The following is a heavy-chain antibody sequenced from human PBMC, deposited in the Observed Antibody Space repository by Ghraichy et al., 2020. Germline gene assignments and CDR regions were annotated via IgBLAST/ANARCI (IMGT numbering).Heavy chain of an antibody. CDR3: ARPSDGYYYYGMDV. J-gene: IGHJ6*02. V-gene: IGHV1-3*01. CDR2: INAGNGNT. Sequence: ASVKVSCKASGYTFTSYAMHWVRQAPGQRLEWMGWINAGNGNTKYSQKFQGRVTITRDTSASTAYMELSSLRSEDTAVYYCARPSDGYYYYGMDVWGQGTTVTVSS. CDR1: GYTFTSYA.